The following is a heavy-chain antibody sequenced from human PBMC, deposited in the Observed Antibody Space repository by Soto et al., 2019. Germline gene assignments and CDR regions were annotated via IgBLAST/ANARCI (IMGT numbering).Heavy chain of an antibody. CDR1: GFTFSSYG. Sequence: QVQLVESGGGVVQPGRSLRLSCAASGFTFSSYGMHWVRQAPGKGLEWVAVIWDEGSNKYYADSVKGRFTISTDNSKNTLDLQMNSLRAEETAVYYCARSAAAGTYFDYWGQGTLGTVSS. J-gene: IGHJ4*02. CDR2: IWDEGSNK. D-gene: IGHD6-13*01. CDR3: ARSAAAGTYFDY. V-gene: IGHV3-33*01.